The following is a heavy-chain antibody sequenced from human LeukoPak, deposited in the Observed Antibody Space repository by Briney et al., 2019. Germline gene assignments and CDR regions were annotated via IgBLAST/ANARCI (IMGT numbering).Heavy chain of an antibody. CDR3: ARHEATIGPIGAFDI. D-gene: IGHD5-24*01. CDR1: GGSISSYY. J-gene: IGHJ3*02. V-gene: IGHV4-59*08. CDR2: IYYSGST. Sequence: SETLSLTCTVSGGSISSYYWSWIRQPPGKGLEWIGYIYYSGSTNYNPSLKSRVTISVDTSKNQFSLKLSSVTAADTAVYYCARHEATIGPIGAFDIWGQGTMVTVSS.